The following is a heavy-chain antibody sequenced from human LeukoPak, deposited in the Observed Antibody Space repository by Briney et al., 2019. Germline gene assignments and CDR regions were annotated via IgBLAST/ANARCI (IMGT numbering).Heavy chain of an antibody. CDR3: AAAYFGMDQYYYGMDV. CDR1: GFTFSSYA. CDR2: ISVIGGST. V-gene: IGHV3-23*01. Sequence: GGSLRLSCAASGFTFSSYAMGWVRQAPGKGLEWVSSISVIGGSTYYADSVRGRFTISRDNPKNTLYLQMNSLRAEDTAVYYCAAAYFGMDQYYYGMDVWGQGTTVTVSS. D-gene: IGHD3-16*01. J-gene: IGHJ6*02.